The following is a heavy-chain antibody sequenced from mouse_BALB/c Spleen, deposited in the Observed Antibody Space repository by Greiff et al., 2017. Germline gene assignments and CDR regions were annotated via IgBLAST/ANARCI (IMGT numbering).Heavy chain of an antibody. CDR2: IYPGDGST. Sequence: QVQLQQSGPELVKPGASVKMSCKASGYTFTSYYIHWVKQRPGQGLEWIGWIYPGDGSTKYNEKFKGKTTLTADKSSSTAYMLLSSLTSEDSAIYFCARTNYYGYDAMDYWGQGTSVTVSS. V-gene: IGHV1S56*01. CDR1: GYTFTSYY. CDR3: ARTNYYGYDAMDY. J-gene: IGHJ4*01. D-gene: IGHD2-1*01.